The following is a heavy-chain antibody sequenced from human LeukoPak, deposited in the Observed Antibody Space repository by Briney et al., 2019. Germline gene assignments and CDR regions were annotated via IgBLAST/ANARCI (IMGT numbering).Heavy chain of an antibody. CDR1: GGSFSGYY. Sequence: SETLSLTCAVYGGSFSGYYWSWIRQPPGKGLEWIGEINHSGSTNYNPSLKSRVTISVDTSKNQFSLKLSSVTAADTAVYYCAREQWELLGVYYYYGMDVWGQGTTVTVSS. D-gene: IGHD1-26*01. J-gene: IGHJ6*02. CDR3: AREQWELLGVYYYYGMDV. V-gene: IGHV4-34*01. CDR2: INHSGST.